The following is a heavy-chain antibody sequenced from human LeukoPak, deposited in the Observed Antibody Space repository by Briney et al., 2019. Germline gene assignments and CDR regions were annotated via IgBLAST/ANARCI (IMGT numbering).Heavy chain of an antibody. D-gene: IGHD6-13*01. J-gene: IGHJ4*02. CDR3: ARGGIAAASD. CDR2: IIPILGIA. CDR1: GGTFSIYA. Sequence: SVKVSCTSSGGTFSIYAISWVRQAPGQGLEWMGRIIPILGIANYAQKFQGRVTITADKSTSTAYMELSSLRSEDTAVYYCARGGIAAASDWGQGTLVTVSS. V-gene: IGHV1-69*04.